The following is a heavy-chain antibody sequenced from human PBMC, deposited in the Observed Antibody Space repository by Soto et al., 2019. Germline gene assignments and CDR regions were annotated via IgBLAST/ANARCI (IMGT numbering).Heavy chain of an antibody. CDR3: ATSNWFDP. V-gene: IGHV4-39*01. CDR2: IYYSGST. Sequence: QLQLQESGPGLVKPSETLSLTCTVSGGSISSRGYYWGWIRQPPGKGLEWIGTIYYSGSTYYNPSLKSRVTISVDTSKTQLPLTLSSVTAADTAVYYCATSNWFDPWGQGTLVTVSS. J-gene: IGHJ5*02. CDR1: GGSISSRGYY.